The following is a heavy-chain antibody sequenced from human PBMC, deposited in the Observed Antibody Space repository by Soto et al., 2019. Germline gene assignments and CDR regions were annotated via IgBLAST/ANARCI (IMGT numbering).Heavy chain of an antibody. V-gene: IGHV3-7*01. CDR3: AREEWFFDY. J-gene: IGHJ4*02. CDR1: GFTFSTYW. D-gene: IGHD3-3*01. CDR2: IKQDGTEK. Sequence: EVQLVESGGGLVQPGGSLRLSCAASGFTFSTYWMSWVRQAPGKGLEWVANIKQDGTEKYYVDSVKGRFTISRDNAKNSLYRQRNGLRAEDTAVYYCAREEWFFDYWGQGTLVTVSS.